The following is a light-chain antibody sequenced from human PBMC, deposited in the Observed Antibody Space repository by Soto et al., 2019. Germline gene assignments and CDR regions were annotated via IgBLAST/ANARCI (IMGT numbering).Light chain of an antibody. CDR3: AAWDDSLNGYV. J-gene: IGLJ1*01. CDR1: SSNIGDNT. Sequence: QSVLTQPPSASGTPGQRVSISCSGSSSNIGDNTVNWFQQLPGTAPKLLIYTNNERPSGVPDRFSGSKSGTSASLAISGRQSEDEADYYCAAWDDSLNGYVFGSGTKLTVL. V-gene: IGLV1-44*01. CDR2: TNN.